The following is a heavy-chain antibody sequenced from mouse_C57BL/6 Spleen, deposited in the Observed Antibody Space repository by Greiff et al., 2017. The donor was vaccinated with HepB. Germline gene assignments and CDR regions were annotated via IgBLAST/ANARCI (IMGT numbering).Heavy chain of an antibody. CDR3: AREGKRFSNGFAY. Sequence: EVQLQQSGPELVKPGASVKISCKASGYTFTDYYMNWVKQSHGKSLEWIGDINPNNGGTSYNQKLKGKATLTVDKSSSTAYMELRSLTSEDSAVYYCAREGKRFSNGFAYWGQGTLVTVSA. D-gene: IGHD2-5*01. J-gene: IGHJ3*01. V-gene: IGHV1-26*01. CDR2: INPNNGGT. CDR1: GYTFTDYY.